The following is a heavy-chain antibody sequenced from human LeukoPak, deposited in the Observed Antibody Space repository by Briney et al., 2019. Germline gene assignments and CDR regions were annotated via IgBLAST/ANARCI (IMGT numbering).Heavy chain of an antibody. CDR3: VRDRDWDLDY. D-gene: IGHD3/OR15-3a*01. V-gene: IGHV1-18*01. J-gene: IGHJ4*02. Sequence: GASVKVSCKASGYTFINYVISWVRQAPGQGLEWMGWVSTEKGNTNYEQNFQGRVTMTTDTSTSTAYMELRSLTSDDTAVYYCVRDRDWDLDYWGQGTLVTVSS. CDR1: GYTFINYV. CDR2: VSTEKGNT.